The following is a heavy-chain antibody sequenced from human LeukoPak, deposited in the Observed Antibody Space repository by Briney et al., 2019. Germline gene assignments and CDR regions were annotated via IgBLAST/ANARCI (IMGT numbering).Heavy chain of an antibody. D-gene: IGHD4-17*01. V-gene: IGHV3-30*14. CDR1: GFTFSTYP. CDR2: MSHDGSNI. J-gene: IGHJ4*02. Sequence: GGSLRLSCVASGFTFSTYPMHWVRQAPGKGLEWVAGMSHDGSNIYYADPVKGRFTVSRDNPKNTLYLQMNSLRVEDTAVYSCARESFGDYYFDYWGQGTLVTVSS. CDR3: ARESFGDYYFDY.